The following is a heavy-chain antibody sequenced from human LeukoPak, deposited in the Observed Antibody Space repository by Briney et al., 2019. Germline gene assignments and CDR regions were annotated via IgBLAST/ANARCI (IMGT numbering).Heavy chain of an antibody. D-gene: IGHD1-14*01. CDR1: GFTFDDYT. CDR2: ISWDGGST. V-gene: IGHV3-43*01. Sequence: PGGSLRLSCAASGFTFDDYTMHWVRQAPGKGLEWVSLISWDGGSTYYADSVKGRFTISRDNNKNSLYLQMSSLRTEDTALYYCSKSRLCWRTNRPGHWFGPLGQGTLVTVSS. J-gene: IGHJ5*02. CDR3: SKSRLCWRTNRPGHWFGP.